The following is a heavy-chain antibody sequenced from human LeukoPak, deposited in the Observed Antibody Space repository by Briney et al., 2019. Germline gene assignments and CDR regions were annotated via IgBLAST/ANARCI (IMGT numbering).Heavy chain of an antibody. CDR3: ARHRQYCSSTSRQAPFDY. J-gene: IGHJ4*02. V-gene: IGHV6-1*01. CDR1: GDSVSSNSAA. D-gene: IGHD2-2*01. CDR2: TYYRSKWYN. Sequence: SQTLSLTCAISGDSVSSNSAAWNWIRQSPSRGLEWLGRTYYRSKWYNDYAVSVKSRITINPDTSKNQFSLQLNSVTPEDTAVYYCARHRQYCSSTSRQAPFDYWGQGTLVTVSS.